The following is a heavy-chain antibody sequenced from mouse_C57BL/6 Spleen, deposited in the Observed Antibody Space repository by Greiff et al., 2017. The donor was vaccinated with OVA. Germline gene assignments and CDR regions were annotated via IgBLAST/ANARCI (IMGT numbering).Heavy chain of an antibody. CDR2: ISSGSSTI. V-gene: IGHV5-17*01. D-gene: IGHD1-1*01. CDR3: ARCYGSSYSWFAY. Sequence: KLVEWVAYISSGSSTIYYADTVKGRFTISRDNAKNTLFLQMTSLRSEDTAMYYCARCYGSSYSWFAYWGQGTLVTVSA. J-gene: IGHJ3*01.